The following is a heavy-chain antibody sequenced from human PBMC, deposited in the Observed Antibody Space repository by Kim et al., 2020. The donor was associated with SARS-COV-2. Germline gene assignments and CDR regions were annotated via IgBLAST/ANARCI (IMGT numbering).Heavy chain of an antibody. CDR2: ISWDGGSI. J-gene: IGHJ4*01. CDR3: AKDGMKDYGDYVLIAAFDY. V-gene: IGHV3-9*01. CDR1: GFTFDDYA. D-gene: IGHD4-17*01. Sequence: GGSLRLSCAASGFTFDDYAMHWVRQAPGKGLEWVSGISWDGGSIGYADSVKGRFTISRDNAKNSLYLQMNSLRAEDTALYYCAKDGMKDYGDYVLIAAFDYWG.